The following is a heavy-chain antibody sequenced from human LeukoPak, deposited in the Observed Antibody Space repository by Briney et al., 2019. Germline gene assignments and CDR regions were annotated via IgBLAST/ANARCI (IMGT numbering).Heavy chain of an antibody. CDR2: ISSSGSTI. V-gene: IGHV3-48*03. CDR1: GLTVSSNY. Sequence: PGGSLRLSCAASGLTVSSNYMTWVRQAPGKGLEWVSYISSSGSTIYYADSVKGRFTISRDNAKNSLYLQMNSLRAEDTAVYYCAAVWGPYYYYGMDVWGKGTTVTVSP. CDR3: AAVWGPYYYYGMDV. J-gene: IGHJ6*04. D-gene: IGHD2-8*01.